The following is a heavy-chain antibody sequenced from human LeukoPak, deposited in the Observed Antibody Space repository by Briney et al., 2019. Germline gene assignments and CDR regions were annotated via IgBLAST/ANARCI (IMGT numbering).Heavy chain of an antibody. V-gene: IGHV4-61*02. Sequence: SETLSLTCTVSGGSISSGGYYWSWIRQPAGKGLEWIGRIYTSGSTNYNPSLKSRVTMSVDTSKNQFSLKLSSVTAADTAVYYCARDDSGNYGRGFYYYYYMDVWGKGTTVTVSS. CDR1: GGSISSGGYY. CDR3: ARDDSGNYGRGFYYYYYMDV. D-gene: IGHD4-11*01. J-gene: IGHJ6*03. CDR2: IYTSGST.